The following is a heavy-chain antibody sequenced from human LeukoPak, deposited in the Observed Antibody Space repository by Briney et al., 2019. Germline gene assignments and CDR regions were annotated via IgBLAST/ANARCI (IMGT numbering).Heavy chain of an antibody. Sequence: GGSLRLSCAASGFIFSTYAMNWVRQAPGKGLEWVSTISGSGGSTYYADSVKGRFTISRDNSKNTLYLQMNGLRAEDTAVYYCAKRDSSGWYDYWGQGTLVTVSS. V-gene: IGHV3-23*01. J-gene: IGHJ4*02. CDR3: AKRDSSGWYDY. CDR1: GFIFSTYA. D-gene: IGHD6-19*01. CDR2: ISGSGGST.